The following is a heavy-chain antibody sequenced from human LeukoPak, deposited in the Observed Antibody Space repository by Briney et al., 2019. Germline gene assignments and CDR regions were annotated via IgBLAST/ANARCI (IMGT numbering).Heavy chain of an antibody. V-gene: IGHV3-23*01. Sequence: GGSLRLSCAASGFQFSLVAMSWVRQAPDQGLEWISGLFGNGDGIAYADSVNGRFTISRDNSKNTLYLQMNSLRADDTAVYYCAKDLRQDGFWEIASWGQGTLVTVSS. D-gene: IGHD3-10*01. CDR1: GFQFSLVA. J-gene: IGHJ4*02. CDR3: AKDLRQDGFWEIAS. CDR2: LFGNGDGI.